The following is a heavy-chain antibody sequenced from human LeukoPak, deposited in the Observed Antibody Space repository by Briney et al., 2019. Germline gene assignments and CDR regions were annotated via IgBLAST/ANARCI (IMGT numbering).Heavy chain of an antibody. D-gene: IGHD3-22*01. CDR2: ISWNSGNI. V-gene: IGHV3-9*01. CDR1: GFTFEDYS. CDR3: GKASSGYYSAILH. Sequence: GGSLSLSCAASGFTFEDYSMHWVRQAPGKGLEWVSGISWNSGNIGYVASVKGRFTISRENAKNSLYLQMDSLRAEDTAFYYCGKASSGYYSAILHWGQGTLVTVSS. J-gene: IGHJ4*02.